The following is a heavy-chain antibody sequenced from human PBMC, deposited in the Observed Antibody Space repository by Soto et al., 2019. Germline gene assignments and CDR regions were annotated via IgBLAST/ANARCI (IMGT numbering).Heavy chain of an antibody. J-gene: IGHJ6*02. V-gene: IGHV4-34*01. Sequence: SETLSLTCAVYGGSFSGYYWSWIRQPPGKGLEWIGEINHSGSTNYNPSLKSRVTISVDTSKNQFSLKLSSVTAADTAVYYCARAPARGLYYYYYYGMDVWGQGTTVTVSS. D-gene: IGHD2-2*01. CDR3: ARAPARGLYYYYYYGMDV. CDR1: GGSFSGYY. CDR2: INHSGST.